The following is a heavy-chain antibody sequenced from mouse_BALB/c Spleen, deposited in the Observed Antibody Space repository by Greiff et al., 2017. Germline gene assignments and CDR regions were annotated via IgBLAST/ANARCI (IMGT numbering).Heavy chain of an antibody. CDR1: GFTFSSYA. Sequence: EVKVEESGGGLVKPGGSLKLSCAASGFTFSSYAMSWVRQSPEKRLEWVAEISSGGSYTYYPDTVTGRFTISRDNAKNTLYLEMSSLRSEDTAMYYCARERGYLDYWGQGTTLTVSS. V-gene: IGHV5-9-4*01. CDR2: ISSGGSYT. CDR3: ARERGYLDY. D-gene: IGHD2-2*01. J-gene: IGHJ2*01.